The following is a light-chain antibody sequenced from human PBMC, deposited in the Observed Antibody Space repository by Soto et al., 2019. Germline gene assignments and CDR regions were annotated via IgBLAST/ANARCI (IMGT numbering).Light chain of an antibody. V-gene: IGKV1-6*01. J-gene: IGKJ5*01. Sequence: AIQMTQSPSSLSASVGDRLTITCRASQGIRNDLGWYQQTPGKAPKLLIYAASSLQGGVPSRFSGSGSGTDFTLTISILQPEDVATYFCQQLNTYPITFGQGTRLEIK. CDR3: QQLNTYPIT. CDR1: QGIRND. CDR2: AAS.